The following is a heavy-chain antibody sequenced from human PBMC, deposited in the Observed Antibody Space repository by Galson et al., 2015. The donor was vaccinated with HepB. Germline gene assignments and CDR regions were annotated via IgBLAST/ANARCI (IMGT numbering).Heavy chain of an antibody. CDR3: ARGKIAVGGTWRFDP. CDR2: MNPHSGNT. CDR1: GYTFTTDD. V-gene: IGHV1-8*01. J-gene: IGHJ5*02. Sequence: SVKVSCKASGYTFTTDDVNWVRQAAGQGLEWMGWMNPHSGNTGYAQKFQGRVTMTRNTPINTAYMELSSLISEDTAVYYCARGKIAVGGTWRFDPWGQGTLVTVSS. D-gene: IGHD6-19*01.